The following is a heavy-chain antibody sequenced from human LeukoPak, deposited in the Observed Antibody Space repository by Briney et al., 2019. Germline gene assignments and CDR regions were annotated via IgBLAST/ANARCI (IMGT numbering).Heavy chain of an antibody. V-gene: IGHV4-39*07. Sequence: SETLSLTCTVSGGSISSSSYYWGWIRQPPGKGLEWIGSIYYSGSTYYNPSLKSRVTISVDTSKNQFSLKLSSVTAADTAVYYCARDGSYGAGWFDPWGQGTLVTVSS. J-gene: IGHJ5*02. CDR1: GGSISSSSYY. CDR2: IYYSGST. CDR3: ARDGSYGAGWFDP. D-gene: IGHD1-26*01.